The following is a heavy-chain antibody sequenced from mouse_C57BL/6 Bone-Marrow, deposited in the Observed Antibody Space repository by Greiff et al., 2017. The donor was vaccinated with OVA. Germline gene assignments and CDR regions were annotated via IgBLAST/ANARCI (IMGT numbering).Heavy chain of an antibody. CDR3: TSYYSNPY. J-gene: IGHJ2*01. CDR1: GFNIKDDY. CDR2: IDPENGDT. D-gene: IGHD2-5*01. V-gene: IGHV14-4*01. Sequence: EVKLVESGAELVRPGASVKLSCTASGFNIKDDYMHWVKQRPEQGLEWIGWIDPENGDTEYASKFQGKATITADTSSNTAYLQLSSLTSEDTAVYYCTSYYSNPYWGQGTTLTVSS.